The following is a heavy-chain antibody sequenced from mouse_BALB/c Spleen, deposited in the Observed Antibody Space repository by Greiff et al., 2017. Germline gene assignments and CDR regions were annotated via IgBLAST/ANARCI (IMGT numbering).Heavy chain of an antibody. CDR2: IWSGGST. V-gene: IGHV2-2*02. D-gene: IGHD2-12*01. Sequence: VQLVESGPGLVQPSQSLSITCTVSGFSLTSYGVHWVRQSPGKGLEWLGVIWSGGSTDYNAAFISRLSISKDNSKSQVFFKMNSLQANDTAIYYCARNIAAYYYAMDYWGQGTSVTVSS. J-gene: IGHJ4*01. CDR1: GFSLTSYG. CDR3: ARNIAAYYYAMDY.